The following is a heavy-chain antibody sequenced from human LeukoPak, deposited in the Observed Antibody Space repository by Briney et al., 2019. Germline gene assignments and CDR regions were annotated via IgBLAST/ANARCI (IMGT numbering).Heavy chain of an antibody. V-gene: IGHV3-30*02. CDR2: IRYDGSNK. Sequence: PGGSPRLSCAASGFTFSSYGMHWVRQAPGKGLEWVAFIRYDGSNKYYADSVKSRFTISRDNSKNTLYLQMNSLRAEDTAVYYCAKERDTAMVTIDYWGQGTLVTVSS. CDR3: AKERDTAMVTIDY. CDR1: GFTFSSYG. J-gene: IGHJ4*02. D-gene: IGHD5-18*01.